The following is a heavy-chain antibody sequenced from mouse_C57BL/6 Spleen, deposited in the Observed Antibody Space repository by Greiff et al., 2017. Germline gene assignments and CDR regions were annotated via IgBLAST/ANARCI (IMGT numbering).Heavy chain of an antibody. CDR3: ARPPTTVVATRYFDV. J-gene: IGHJ1*03. V-gene: IGHV1-59*01. D-gene: IGHD1-1*01. CDR2: IDPSDSYT. Sequence: QVQLQQPGAELVRPGASVKLSCKASGYTFTSYWMHWVKQRPGQGLEWIGVIDPSDSYTNYNQKFKGKATLTVDTSSSTAYMQLSSLTSEDSAVYYCARPPTTVVATRYFDVWGTGTTVTVSS. CDR1: GYTFTSYW.